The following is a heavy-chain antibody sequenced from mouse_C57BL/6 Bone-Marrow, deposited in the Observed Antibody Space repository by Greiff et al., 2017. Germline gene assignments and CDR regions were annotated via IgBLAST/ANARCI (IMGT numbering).Heavy chain of an antibody. D-gene: IGHD1-1*01. CDR3: ARDYYGSRGAY. J-gene: IGHJ3*01. CDR1: GYTFTSYW. CDR2: IHPNSGST. V-gene: IGHV1-64*01. Sequence: VQLQQPGAELVKPGASVKLSCKASGYTFTSYWMHWVKQRPGQGLEWIGMIHPNSGSTNYNEKFKSKATLTADKSSSTAYMELRSLTSEDSAVYFCARDYYGSRGAYWGQGTLVTVSA.